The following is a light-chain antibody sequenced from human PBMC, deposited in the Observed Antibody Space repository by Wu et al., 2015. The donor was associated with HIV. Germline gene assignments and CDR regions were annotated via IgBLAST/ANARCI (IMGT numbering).Light chain of an antibody. V-gene: IGKV3-11*01. J-gene: IGKJ5*01. Sequence: TLSCRASQNVDNYLAWYQQKPGQAPRLLIYDASNRATGIPARFTGSGSGTDFTLTISSLEPEDFAVYYCQQRLNWPPVTFGQGTRLEIK. CDR1: QNVDNY. CDR3: QQRLNWPPVT. CDR2: DAS.